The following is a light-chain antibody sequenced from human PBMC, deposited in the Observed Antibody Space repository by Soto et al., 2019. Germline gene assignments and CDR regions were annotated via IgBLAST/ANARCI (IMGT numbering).Light chain of an antibody. CDR3: QQKYSTPLT. CDR1: PIISSY. J-gene: IGKJ5*01. Sequence: DIQMTQSPSSLSASVGDRVTITCLASPIISSYLNGCHQKPGNAAQRLIYAAASLQSGVTSSSSGRRACADYSPTISSLQPEDYATFYCQQKYSTPLTFGQGTRLEIK. V-gene: IGKV1-39*01. CDR2: AAA.